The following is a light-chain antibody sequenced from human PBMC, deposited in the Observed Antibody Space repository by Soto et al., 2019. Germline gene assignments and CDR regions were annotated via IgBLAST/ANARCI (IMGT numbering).Light chain of an antibody. Sequence: LLQHQDTLSLSPGERATPSCRAIQSLSNHISLAWYKQQPGQAPRLLIYGASSRATGIPNRFSGSGSGTDFTLTISRLEPEDFAVYCCQQYGNSPQRFGQVTKVDI. CDR3: QQYGNSPQR. V-gene: IGKV3-20*01. J-gene: IGKJ1*01. CDR2: GAS. CDR1: QSLSNHIS.